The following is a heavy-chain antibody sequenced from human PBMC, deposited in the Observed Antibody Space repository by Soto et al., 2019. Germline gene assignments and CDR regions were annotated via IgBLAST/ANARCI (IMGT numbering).Heavy chain of an antibody. V-gene: IGHV1-24*01. D-gene: IGHD2-15*01. CDR3: ATYPQRPLYCSGGSCYAGPFDY. CDR1: GYTLTELS. Sequence: ASVKVSCKVSGYTLTELSMHWVRQAPGKGLEWMGGFDPEDGETIYAQKFQGRVTMTEDTSADTAYMELSSLRSEDTAVYYCATYPQRPLYCSGGSCYAGPFDYWGQGTLVTVSS. CDR2: FDPEDGET. J-gene: IGHJ4*02.